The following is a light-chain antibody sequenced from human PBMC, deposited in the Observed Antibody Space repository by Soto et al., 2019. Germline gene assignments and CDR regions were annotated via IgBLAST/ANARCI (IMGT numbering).Light chain of an antibody. V-gene: IGLV2-8*01. CDR3: SSYAGSSNLV. Sequence: QSALTQPPSASGSPGQSVAISCTGTSSDVGTYNFVSWYQQHPGKAPKLLIYEVNKRPSWVPARFSGSKSGNTASLTVSGLQAEDEAYYYCSSYAGSSNLVFGGGTKVTVL. CDR2: EVN. J-gene: IGLJ3*02. CDR1: SSDVGTYNF.